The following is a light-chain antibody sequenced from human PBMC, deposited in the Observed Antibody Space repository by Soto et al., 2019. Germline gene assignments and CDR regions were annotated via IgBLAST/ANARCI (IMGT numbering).Light chain of an antibody. CDR2: GAS. V-gene: IGKV3-20*01. CDR1: QSISGSY. Sequence: IVLTQSPGTLSLSPGERATLSCRASQSISGSYLAWYQQKPGQAPRLLIYGASNRATAIPDRFSGSGSGTDFTLTISRLEPEDFAVYYCQQNDDSPGTFGQGTKVEIK. J-gene: IGKJ1*01. CDR3: QQNDDSPGT.